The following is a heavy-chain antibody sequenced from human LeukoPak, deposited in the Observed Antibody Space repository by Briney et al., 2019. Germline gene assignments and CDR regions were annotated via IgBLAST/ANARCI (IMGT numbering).Heavy chain of an antibody. CDR3: ARRVLRRGYSGYGGLDY. D-gene: IGHD5-12*01. CDR1: GGTFSSYA. Sequence: SVKVSCTASGGTFSSYAINWVRQAPGQGLEWMGGIIPIFGTTNYAQRFQGRVTITADESTSTAYMELSSLRSEDSAVYYCARRVLRRGYSGYGGLDYWGQGTLVTVSS. CDR2: IIPIFGTT. V-gene: IGHV1-69*13. J-gene: IGHJ4*02.